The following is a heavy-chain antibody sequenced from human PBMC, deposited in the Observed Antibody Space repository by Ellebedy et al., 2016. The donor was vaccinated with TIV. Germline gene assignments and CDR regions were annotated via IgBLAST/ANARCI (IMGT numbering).Heavy chain of an antibody. J-gene: IGHJ4*02. V-gene: IGHV4-31*03. Sequence: SETLSLXXTVSGGSISSGGYYWSWIRQHPGKGLEWIGYIYYSGSTYYNPSLKSRVTISVDTSKNQFSLKLSSVTAADTAVYYCARGGPGRYYDFWSGSPGFDYWGQGTLVTVSS. CDR3: ARGGPGRYYDFWSGSPGFDY. CDR1: GGSISSGGYY. CDR2: IYYSGST. D-gene: IGHD3-3*01.